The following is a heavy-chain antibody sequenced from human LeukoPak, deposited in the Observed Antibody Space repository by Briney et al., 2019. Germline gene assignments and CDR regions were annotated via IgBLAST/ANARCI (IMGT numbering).Heavy chain of an antibody. J-gene: IGHJ6*03. Sequence: PGGSLRLSCAASGFTFSSYAMNWVRQAPGKGLEWVSTISGSGGSTYYADAVRGRFSISRDNSKNTLYLQMNSLRAEDTAVYYCATDGTVTTATASYYYYMDVWGKGTTVTVSS. V-gene: IGHV3-23*01. CDR1: GFTFSSYA. D-gene: IGHD4-17*01. CDR3: ATDGTVTTATASYYYYMDV. CDR2: ISGSGGST.